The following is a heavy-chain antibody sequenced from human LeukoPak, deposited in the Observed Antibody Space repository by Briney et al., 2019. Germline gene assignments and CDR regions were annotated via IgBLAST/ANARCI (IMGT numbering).Heavy chain of an antibody. CDR1: GFTVSDYY. CDR3: ARTVIAAKDNGMDV. Sequence: GESLRLSCAASGFTVSDYYMSWIRQAPGKGLEWVSYISSRRSYTNYADSVKGRFTISRDNAKNSLYLQMNSLRAEDTAVYYCARTVIAAKDNGMDVWGQGTTVTVSS. V-gene: IGHV3-11*06. CDR2: ISSRRSYT. D-gene: IGHD2-15*01. J-gene: IGHJ6*02.